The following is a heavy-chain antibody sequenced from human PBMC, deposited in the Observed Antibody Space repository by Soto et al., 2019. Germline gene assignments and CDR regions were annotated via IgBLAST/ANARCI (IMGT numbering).Heavy chain of an antibody. V-gene: IGHV3-23*01. J-gene: IGHJ4*02. CDR3: AKYTRTEHLGES. D-gene: IGHD3-16*01. Sequence: GGSLRLSCAASGFTFGSYAMGWVRQAPGKGLEWVSGISSDGGYTAYIDSVRGRFTISRDNSNSRLYLQMNSLRADDTAIYYCAKYTRTEHLGESWGQGTLVTV. CDR1: GFTFGSYA. CDR2: ISSDGGYT.